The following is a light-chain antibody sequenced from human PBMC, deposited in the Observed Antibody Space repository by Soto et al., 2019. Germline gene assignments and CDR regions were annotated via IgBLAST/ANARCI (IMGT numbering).Light chain of an antibody. CDR2: EVS. J-gene: IGLJ1*01. CDR3: SSYTSSSTGV. V-gene: IGLV2-14*01. Sequence: QSVLTQPASVSGSPGQSITISCTGTSSDVGGYNYVSWYQQHPGKAPKLMIYEVSNRPSGVSNRFSGSKSGNTASLTISGLQDEDEADYYCSSYTSSSTGVFGTRTKLTVL. CDR1: SSDVGGYNY.